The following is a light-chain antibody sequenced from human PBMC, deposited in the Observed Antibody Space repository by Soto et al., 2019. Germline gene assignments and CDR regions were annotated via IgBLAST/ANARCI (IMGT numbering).Light chain of an antibody. V-gene: IGLV2-23*01. CDR2: EGS. CDR3: CSYAGSRNYV. CDR1: SSDVGSYNL. J-gene: IGLJ1*01. Sequence: QSALTQPASVSGSPGQSITISCTGTSSDVGSYNLVSWYQQHPGKAPKIMIYEGSKRPSGVSNRFSGSKSGNTASLTISGLQAEDEADYYCCSYAGSRNYVFGTGTKVTVL.